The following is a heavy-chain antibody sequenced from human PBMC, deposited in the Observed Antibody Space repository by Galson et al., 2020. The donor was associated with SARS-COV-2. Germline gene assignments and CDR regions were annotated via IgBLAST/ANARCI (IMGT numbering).Heavy chain of an antibody. CDR3: ARDLPRYSSASCIGEDYYYMDV. CDR1: GGSISSYY. V-gene: IGHV4-59*01. CDR2: IYYSGST. D-gene: IGHD6-6*01. J-gene: IGHJ6*03. Sequence: SETLSLTCTVSGGSISSYYWSWIRQPPGKGLEWIAYIYYSGSTNYNPSLRSRVIISVDTYKNHVSLKLSSVTAADTAVYYCARDLPRYSSASCIGEDYYYMDVWGKGTTVTVSS.